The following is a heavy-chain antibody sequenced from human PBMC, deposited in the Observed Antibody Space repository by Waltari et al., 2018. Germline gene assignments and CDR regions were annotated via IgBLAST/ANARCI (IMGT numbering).Heavy chain of an antibody. Sequence: EVQLVESGGGLIQPGGSLRLSCAASGFTVNGKYMHWARQAPGKGLEGVSIIHSDGSTYYAESVKGRFTISRDTSQNTLYLQMNSLRVEDTAVYYCASRPSGGAALDYWGQGTLVTVSS. J-gene: IGHJ4*02. CDR1: GFTVNGKY. CDR2: IHSDGST. CDR3: ASRPSGGAALDY. D-gene: IGHD3-10*01. V-gene: IGHV3-53*01.